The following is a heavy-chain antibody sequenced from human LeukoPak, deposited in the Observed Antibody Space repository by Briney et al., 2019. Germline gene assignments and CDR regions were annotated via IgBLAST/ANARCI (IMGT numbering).Heavy chain of an antibody. CDR3: ARSWLADY. J-gene: IGHJ4*02. CDR1: GGSISSRSNY. V-gene: IGHV4-39*07. CDR2: INHSGST. Sequence: TSETLSLTCTVSGGSISSRSNYWGWIRQPPGKGLEWIGEINHSGSTNYNPSLKSRVTISVDTSKNQFSLKLSSVTAADTAVYYCARSWLADYWGQGTLVTVSS. D-gene: IGHD6-19*01.